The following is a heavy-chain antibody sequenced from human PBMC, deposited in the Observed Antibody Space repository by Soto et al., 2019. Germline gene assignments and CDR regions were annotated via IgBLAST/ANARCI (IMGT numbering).Heavy chain of an antibody. J-gene: IGHJ3*02. CDR1: GGTFSSYA. Sequence: SVKVSCKASGGTFSSYAISWVRQAPGQGLEWMGGIIPIFGTANYAQKFQGRVTITADESTSTAYMELSSLRSEDTAVYYCARVMGEGYYDSSGYFLGAFGIWGQGTMVTVSS. D-gene: IGHD3-22*01. CDR3: ARVMGEGYYDSSGYFLGAFGI. V-gene: IGHV1-69*13. CDR2: IIPIFGTA.